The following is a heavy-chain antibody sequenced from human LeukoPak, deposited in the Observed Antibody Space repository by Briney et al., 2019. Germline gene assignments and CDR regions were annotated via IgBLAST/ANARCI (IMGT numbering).Heavy chain of an antibody. J-gene: IGHJ4*02. V-gene: IGHV4-31*03. Sequence: SETLSLTCTVSGASFSTGDQYWNWIRLSPGKGLEWIGSIHPSGMLYNNPSLESRVTISIDTSNNQFSLHLNSVTAADTAVYFCSRGLDSRKLGYWGQGTLVTVSS. CDR1: GASFSTGDQY. CDR2: IHPSGML. D-gene: IGHD3-22*01. CDR3: SRGLDSRKLGY.